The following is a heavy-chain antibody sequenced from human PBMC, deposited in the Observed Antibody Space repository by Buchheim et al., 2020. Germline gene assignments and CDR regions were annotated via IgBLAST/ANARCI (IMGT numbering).Heavy chain of an antibody. CDR1: GFTFSSYA. J-gene: IGHJ6*02. D-gene: IGHD2-2*01. CDR3: ARGGYQLLVDYYYYGMDV. V-gene: IGHV3-30*04. CDR2: ISYDGSNK. Sequence: QVQLVESGGGVVQPGRSLRLSCAASGFTFSSYAMPWVRQAPGKGLEWVAVISYDGSNKYYADSVKGRFTISRDNSTHTLYLQMNSLRAEDTAVYYCARGGYQLLVDYYYYGMDVWGQGTT.